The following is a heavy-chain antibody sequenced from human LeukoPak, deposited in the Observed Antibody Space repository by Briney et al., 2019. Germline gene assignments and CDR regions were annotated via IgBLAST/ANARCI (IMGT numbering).Heavy chain of an antibody. J-gene: IGHJ4*02. D-gene: IGHD5-18*01. CDR2: ISGSGGST. V-gene: IGHV3-23*01. CDR1: GFTVSNNY. CDR3: AKGGDSAMYYFDY. Sequence: PGGSLRLSCAASGFTVSNNYISLVRRAPGKGLEWVSAISGSGGSTYYADSVKGRFTISRDNSKNALYLQMNSLRAEDTAVYYCAKGGDSAMYYFDYWGQGTLVTVSS.